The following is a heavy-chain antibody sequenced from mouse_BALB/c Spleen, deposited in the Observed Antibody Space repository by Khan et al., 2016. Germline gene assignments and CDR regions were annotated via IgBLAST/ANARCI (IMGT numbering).Heavy chain of an antibody. CDR3: ARDLYCDAGMFAD. CDR1: GFSLTGYG. D-gene: IGHD2-4*01. V-gene: IGHV2-6-7*01. CDR2: IWGDGST. Sequence: QVQLKESGPGLVAPSQSLSITCTVSGFSLTGYGVNWVRQPPGKGLEWLGMIWGDGSTDYNSALKSRLSISKDNSKSQVFLKMNSLQTDDTARYYFARDLYCDAGMFADWGQGTLVTVSA. J-gene: IGHJ3*01.